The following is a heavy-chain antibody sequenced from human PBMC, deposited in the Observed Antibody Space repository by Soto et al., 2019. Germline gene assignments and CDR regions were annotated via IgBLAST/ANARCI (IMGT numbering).Heavy chain of an antibody. V-gene: IGHV4-59*01. J-gene: IGHJ6*02. CDR1: GGSISSYY. Sequence: SETLSLTCTVSGGSISSYYWSWIRQPPGKGLEWIGYIYYSGSTNYNPSLKSRVTISVDTSKNQFSLKLSSVTAADTAVYYCARFIVVVPAAILTFDGMEVWGQGTTVTVSS. D-gene: IGHD2-2*01. CDR2: IYYSGST. CDR3: ARFIVVVPAAILTFDGMEV.